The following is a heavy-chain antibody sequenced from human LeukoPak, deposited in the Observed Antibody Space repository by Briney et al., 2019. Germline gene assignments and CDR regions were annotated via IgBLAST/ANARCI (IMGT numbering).Heavy chain of an antibody. CDR3: ARDKGSGSYQFGY. CDR1: GFTFSSYG. D-gene: IGHD3-10*01. CDR2: IYYSGST. V-gene: IGHV4-39*07. J-gene: IGHJ4*02. Sequence: GALRLSCAASGFTFSSYGMSWVRQAPGKGLEWIGNIYYSGSTYYNPSLKSRVTISVDTSKNQFSLKLSSVTAADTAVYYCARDKGSGSYQFGYWGQGTLVTVSS.